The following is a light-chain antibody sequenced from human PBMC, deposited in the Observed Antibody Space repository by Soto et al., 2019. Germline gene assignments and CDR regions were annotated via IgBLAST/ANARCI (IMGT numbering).Light chain of an antibody. Sequence: DIQMTQSPSSVSASVGDRVPITCRAGQDIGSWLTWYQHKPGKAPKLMISAASSLQSGVPSRLSGSGSGTDFILTISSLQPEDVATYYCLQDYSFPLTFGGGTKVDI. CDR1: QDIGSW. CDR2: AAS. CDR3: LQDYSFPLT. J-gene: IGKJ4*01. V-gene: IGKV1-12*01.